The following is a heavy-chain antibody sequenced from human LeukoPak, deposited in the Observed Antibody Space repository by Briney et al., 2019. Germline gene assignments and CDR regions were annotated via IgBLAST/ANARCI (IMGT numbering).Heavy chain of an antibody. Sequence: GGSLGLSCAASGFTFSSYGIHWVRQAPGKGLEWVAVISNDGSNKYYADSVKGRFTISRDNSKNTLYLQMTSLRVEDTAVYYCAKRHSSGWYYFDYWGQGTLVTVSS. J-gene: IGHJ4*02. D-gene: IGHD6-19*01. CDR2: ISNDGSNK. CDR3: AKRHSSGWYYFDY. V-gene: IGHV3-30*18. CDR1: GFTFSSYG.